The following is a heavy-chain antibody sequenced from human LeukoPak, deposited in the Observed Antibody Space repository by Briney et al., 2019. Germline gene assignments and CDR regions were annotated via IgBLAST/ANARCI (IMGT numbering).Heavy chain of an antibody. Sequence: ASVKVSCKTSGYTFTGYYMHWVRQAPGQGLEWMGWINPNSGGTKYAQKFQGRVTMTRDTSISTAYMELSRLRSDDTAMYYCAREGDDSSGYYYTLPYFDFWGQGTLVTVSS. V-gene: IGHV1-2*02. CDR3: AREGDDSSGYYYTLPYFDF. D-gene: IGHD3-22*01. J-gene: IGHJ4*02. CDR1: GYTFTGYY. CDR2: INPNSGGT.